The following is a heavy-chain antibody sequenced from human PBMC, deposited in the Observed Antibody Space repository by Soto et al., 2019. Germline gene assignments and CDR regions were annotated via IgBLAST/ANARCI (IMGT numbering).Heavy chain of an antibody. J-gene: IGHJ4*02. CDR3: ARVDGDYVPIDY. CDR1: GFTFRSYS. D-gene: IGHD4-17*01. V-gene: IGHV3-48*02. Sequence: EVQLVESGGDLVQPGGSLRLSCASSGFTFRSYSMNWVRQAPGKGLEWISYISSTNIIHYADSVKGRFTISRDNARNSPYLQMNSLRDEDTAVYYCARVDGDYVPIDYWGQGSLVTVSS. CDR2: ISSTNII.